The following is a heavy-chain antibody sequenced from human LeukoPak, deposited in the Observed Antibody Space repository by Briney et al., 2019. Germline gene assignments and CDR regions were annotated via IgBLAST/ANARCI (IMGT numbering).Heavy chain of an antibody. CDR2: INTDGSTT. CDR1: GFTFSGYW. J-gene: IGHJ3*02. D-gene: IGHD3-22*01. Sequence: GGSLRLSCAASGFTFSGYWMHWVRQVPGKGLVWVSRINTDGSTTTYADSVKGRFTISRDNAKNSLYLQMNSLRAEDTAVYYCAGHNYYDSSSVDIWGQGTMVTVSS. CDR3: AGHNYYDSSSVDI. V-gene: IGHV3-74*01.